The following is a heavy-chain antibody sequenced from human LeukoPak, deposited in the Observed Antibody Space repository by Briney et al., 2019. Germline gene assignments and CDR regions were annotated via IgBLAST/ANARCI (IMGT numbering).Heavy chain of an antibody. J-gene: IGHJ4*02. CDR2: IYYSGST. D-gene: IGHD5-24*01. Sequence: SETLSLTCTVSGGSVSSGSYYWSWIRQPPGKGLEWIGYIYYSGSTNYNPSLKSRVTISVDTSKNQFSLKLSSVTAADTAVYYCARAHGGRDGYRFDYWGQGTLVTVSS. V-gene: IGHV4-61*01. CDR1: GGSVSSGSYY. CDR3: ARAHGGRDGYRFDY.